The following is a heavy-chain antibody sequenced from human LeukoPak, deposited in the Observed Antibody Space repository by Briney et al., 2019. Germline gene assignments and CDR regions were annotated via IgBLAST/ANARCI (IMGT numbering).Heavy chain of an antibody. V-gene: IGHV4-39*07. CDR3: ARDHGDCSSTSCTMAWFDP. CDR1: GDSISGSNYH. D-gene: IGHD2-2*01. Sequence: SETLSLTCTVSGDSISGSNYHWGWIRQPPGKGLEWLGTVHHTGRAFYNPSLRGRTTVSVDTSKNQFSLKLSSVTAADTAVYYCARDHGDCSSTSCTMAWFDPWGQGTPVTVSS. J-gene: IGHJ5*02. CDR2: VHHTGRA.